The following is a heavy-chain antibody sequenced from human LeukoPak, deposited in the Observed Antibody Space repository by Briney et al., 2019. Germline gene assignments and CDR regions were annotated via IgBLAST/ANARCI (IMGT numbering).Heavy chain of an antibody. CDR2: ISGSGGST. Sequence: PAGTLSLSGAASGFTFSSYAMIWEGQGPGKELEGVSTISGSGGSTFYADSVKGRFTMSRENSKNTLCLQKNSLRAEESAVYYCAKEASYCTNGVCYSRIFDTWGQGTLVTVSS. D-gene: IGHD2-8*01. J-gene: IGHJ5*02. CDR3: AKEASYCTNGVCYSRIFDT. V-gene: IGHV3-23*01. CDR1: GFTFSSYA.